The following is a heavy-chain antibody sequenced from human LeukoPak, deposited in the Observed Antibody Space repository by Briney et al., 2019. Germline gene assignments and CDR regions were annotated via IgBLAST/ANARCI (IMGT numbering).Heavy chain of an antibody. D-gene: IGHD4-17*01. Sequence: KPSETLSLTCTVSGGSISSSSYFWGWIRQPPGKGLEWIGYIYYSGSTNYNPSLKSRVTISVDTSKNQFSLKLSSVTAADTAVYYCARRVGSSYGDYYRLYFDYWGQGTLVTVSS. CDR3: ARRVGSSYGDYYRLYFDY. CDR2: IYYSGST. CDR1: GGSISSSSYF. V-gene: IGHV4-61*05. J-gene: IGHJ4*02.